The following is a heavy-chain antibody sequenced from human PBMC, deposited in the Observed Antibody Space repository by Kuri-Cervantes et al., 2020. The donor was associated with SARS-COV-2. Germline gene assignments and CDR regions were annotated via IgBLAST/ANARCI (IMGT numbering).Heavy chain of an antibody. J-gene: IGHJ3*02. D-gene: IGHD6-13*01. CDR1: GFTFSSYG. CDR3: ARDADSSSWYPGAFDI. CDR2: INPNSGGT. Sequence: GESLKISCAASGFTFSSYGMHWVRQAPGQGLEWMGRINPNSGGTNYAQKFQGRVTMTRDTSISTAYMELSRLRSDDTAVYYCARDADSSSWYPGAFDIWGQGTMVTVSS. V-gene: IGHV1-2*06.